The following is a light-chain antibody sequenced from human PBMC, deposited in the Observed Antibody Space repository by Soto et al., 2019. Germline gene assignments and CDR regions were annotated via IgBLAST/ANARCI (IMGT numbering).Light chain of an antibody. CDR3: LQDYDYPRT. CDR2: AAS. CDR1: QAIGND. J-gene: IGKJ1*01. V-gene: IGKV1-6*01. Sequence: AIQMTQSPSSLSASVGDRVTITCRASQAIGNDLGWYQQKPGKAPKLLIYAASTLQSGVPSRFSGSGSGTDFILTIISLQPEDFETYYCLQDYDYPRTFGQGTKVDIK.